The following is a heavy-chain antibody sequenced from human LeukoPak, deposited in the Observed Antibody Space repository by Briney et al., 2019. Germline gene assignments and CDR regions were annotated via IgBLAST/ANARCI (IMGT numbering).Heavy chain of an antibody. CDR1: GFTFSSYA. Sequence: GRSLRLSCAASGFTFSSYAMHWVRQAPGKGLEWVAVISYDGSNKYYADSVKGRFTISRDNSKNTLYLQMNSLRAEDTAVCYCARESWNYGYFDYWGQGTLVTVSS. D-gene: IGHD1-7*01. V-gene: IGHV3-30*01. CDR3: ARESWNYGYFDY. CDR2: ISYDGSNK. J-gene: IGHJ4*02.